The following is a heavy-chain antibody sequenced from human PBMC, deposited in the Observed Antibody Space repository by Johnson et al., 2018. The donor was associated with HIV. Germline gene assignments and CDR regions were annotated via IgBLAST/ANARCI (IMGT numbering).Heavy chain of an antibody. D-gene: IGHD5-18*01. CDR3: ARDTAMVHDAFDI. CDR1: GFTFDDYA. CDR2: ISASGGST. V-gene: IGHV3-23*04. Sequence: VQLVESGGGVVQPGTSLRLSCAASGFTFDDYAMHWVRQAPGKGLEWVSAISASGGSTYYADSVKGRFTISRDNSKNTLDLQMNRLRAEDTAVYYCARDTAMVHDAFDIWGQGTLVTVSS. J-gene: IGHJ3*02.